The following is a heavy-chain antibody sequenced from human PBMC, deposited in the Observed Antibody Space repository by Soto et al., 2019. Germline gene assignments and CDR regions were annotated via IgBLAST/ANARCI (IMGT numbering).Heavy chain of an antibody. CDR1: GFTFSSYW. CDR3: ARVPGVVPAATSSRFDP. V-gene: IGHV3-7*03. J-gene: IGHJ5*02. Sequence: GGSLRLSCAASGFTFSSYWMSWVRQAPGKGLEWVANIKQDGSEKYYVDSVKGRFTISRDNAKNSLYLQMNSLRAEDTAVYYCARVPGVVPAATSSRFDPWGQGTLVTVSS. D-gene: IGHD2-2*01. CDR2: IKQDGSEK.